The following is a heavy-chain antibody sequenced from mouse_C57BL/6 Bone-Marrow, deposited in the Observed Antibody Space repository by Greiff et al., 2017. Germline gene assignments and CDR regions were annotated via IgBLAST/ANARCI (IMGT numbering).Heavy chain of an antibody. Sequence: QVQLQQPGAELVKPGASVKLSCKASGYTFTSYWMHWVKQRPGQGLEWIGMIHPNSGSTNYNEKFKSKATLTVDKSSSTAYMQLSSLTSEDSAVYYCARDTTVVATGAMDYWGQGTSVTVSS. CDR2: IHPNSGST. CDR1: GYTFTSYW. D-gene: IGHD1-1*01. V-gene: IGHV1-64*01. CDR3: ARDTTVVATGAMDY. J-gene: IGHJ4*01.